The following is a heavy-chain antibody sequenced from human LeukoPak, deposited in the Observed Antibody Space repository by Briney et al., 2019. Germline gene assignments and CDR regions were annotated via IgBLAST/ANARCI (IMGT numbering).Heavy chain of an antibody. V-gene: IGHV4-39*07. CDR1: GGSISSSSYY. CDR3: ARDDGAATAYFDY. CDR2: IYYSGST. Sequence: PSETLSLTCTVSGGSISSSSYYWGWIRQPPGKGLEWIGSIYYSGSTYYNPSPKSRVTISVDTSKNQFSLKLSSVTAADTAVYYCARDDGAATAYFDYWGQGTLVTVSS. D-gene: IGHD2-15*01. J-gene: IGHJ4*02.